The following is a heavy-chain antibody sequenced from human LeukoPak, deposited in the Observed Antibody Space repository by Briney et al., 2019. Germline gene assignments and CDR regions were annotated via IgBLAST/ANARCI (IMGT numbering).Heavy chain of an antibody. Sequence: GGSLRLSCAASGFTFSNYGMHWVRQAPGKGLEWVAHIRFDESDKYYADSVKGRFTISRDISRNTVYLQMNSLRPEDTAVYYCARSYGAYAGCLDFWGQGTLVTVSS. CDR1: GFTFSNYG. CDR3: ARSYGAYAGCLDF. J-gene: IGHJ4*02. CDR2: IRFDESDK. D-gene: IGHD4-17*01. V-gene: IGHV3-30*02.